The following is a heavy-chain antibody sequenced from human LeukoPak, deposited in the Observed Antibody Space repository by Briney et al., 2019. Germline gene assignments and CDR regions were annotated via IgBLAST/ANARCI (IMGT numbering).Heavy chain of an antibody. CDR3: ARGMAAAGKRDY. CDR1: GYTFTGYY. Sequence: ASVKVSCKASGYTFTGYYMHWVRQAPGQGLEWMGRINPNSGGTNYAQKFQGRVTMTRDTSISTAYMELSRLRSDDTAVHYCARGMAAAGKRDYWGQGTLVTVSS. D-gene: IGHD6-13*01. J-gene: IGHJ4*02. V-gene: IGHV1-2*06. CDR2: INPNSGGT.